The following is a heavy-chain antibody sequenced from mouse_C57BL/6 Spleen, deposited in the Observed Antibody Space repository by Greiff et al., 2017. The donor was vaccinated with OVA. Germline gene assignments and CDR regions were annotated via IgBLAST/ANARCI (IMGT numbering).Heavy chain of an antibody. CDR3: ARKITTVGYWYFDV. Sequence: VQLQQPGAELVMPGASVKLSCKASGYTFTSYWMHWVKQRPGQGLEWIGEIDPSDSYTNYNQKFKGKSTLTVDKSSSTAYMQLSSLTSEDSAVYYCARKITTVGYWYFDVWGTGTTVTVSS. CDR1: GYTFTSYW. D-gene: IGHD1-1*01. CDR2: IDPSDSYT. V-gene: IGHV1-69*01. J-gene: IGHJ1*03.